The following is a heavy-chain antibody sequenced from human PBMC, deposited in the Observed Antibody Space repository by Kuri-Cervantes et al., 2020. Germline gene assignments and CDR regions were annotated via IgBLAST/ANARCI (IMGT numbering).Heavy chain of an antibody. CDR2: IYYSGST. CDR1: GYSISSGYY. V-gene: IGHV4-38-2*02. Sequence: SETLSLTCTVSGYSISSGYYWGWVRQPPGKGLEWIGSIYYSGSTYYNPSLKSRVTISVDTSKNQFSLKLSSVTAADTAVYYCARGDSSAFFDYWGQGTLVTVSS. J-gene: IGHJ4*02. CDR3: ARGDSSAFFDY. D-gene: IGHD6-6*01.